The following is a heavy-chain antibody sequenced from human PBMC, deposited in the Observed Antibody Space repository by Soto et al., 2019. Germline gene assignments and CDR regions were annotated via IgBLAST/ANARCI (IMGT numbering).Heavy chain of an antibody. V-gene: IGHV3-23*01. CDR3: AKNDRDILTGYDYYYYYMDV. J-gene: IGHJ6*03. Sequence: EVQLLESGGGLVQPGGSLRLSCAASGFTFSSYAMSWVRQAPGKGLEWVSAISGSGGSTYYADSVKGRFTISRDNSKNTLYLQMNSLRAEDTAVYYCAKNDRDILTGYDYYYYYMDVWGKGTTVTVSS. CDR1: GFTFSSYA. D-gene: IGHD3-9*01. CDR2: ISGSGGST.